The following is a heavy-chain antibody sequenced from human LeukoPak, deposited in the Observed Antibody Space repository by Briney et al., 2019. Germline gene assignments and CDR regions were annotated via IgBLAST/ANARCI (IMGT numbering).Heavy chain of an antibody. J-gene: IGHJ4*02. D-gene: IGHD6-6*01. CDR3: AKSGTYSSSSGYIDS. V-gene: IGHV3-9*01. CDR2: ISWNSGSI. CDR1: GFTFDDYA. Sequence: GRSLRLSCAASGFTFDDYAMHWVRHAPGKGLEWVSGISWNSGSIGYADSVKGRFTISRDNAKKSLHLQMNSLRVEDTALYYCAKSGTYSSSSGYIDSWGQGTLVTVSS.